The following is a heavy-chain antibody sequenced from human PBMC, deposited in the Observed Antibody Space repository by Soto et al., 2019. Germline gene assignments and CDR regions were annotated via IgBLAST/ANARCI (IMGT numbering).Heavy chain of an antibody. CDR2: IYHGGNI. CDR1: GGSNSSSNR. D-gene: IGHD3-16*01. Sequence: PDTLSLTCAVSGGSNSSSNRWRSFRQPPGKGLEWIGEIYHGGNINYNPSLKSRVTISVDKSRNQFSLKVSSVTAADTAVYYCARRIYGDWYFDLWGRGTLVTVS. V-gene: IGHV4-4*03. J-gene: IGHJ2*01. CDR3: ARRIYGDWYFDL.